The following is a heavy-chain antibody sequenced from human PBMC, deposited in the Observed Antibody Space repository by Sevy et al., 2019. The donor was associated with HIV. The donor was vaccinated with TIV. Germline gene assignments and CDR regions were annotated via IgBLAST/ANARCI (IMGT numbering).Heavy chain of an antibody. CDR1: GFSFSYYG. CDR3: GNAYSGSYSHSYLYALDV. Sequence: GGSLRLSCIGSGFSFSYYGIHWVRQAPGKGLDWVALISHDGKNEYYADSVKGRFTISRDNSKNTVYLEMNSLRNEDTAIYFCGNAYSGSYSHSYLYALDVWGQGTTVTVSS. D-gene: IGHD1-26*01. CDR2: ISHDGKNE. V-gene: IGHV3-30*18. J-gene: IGHJ6*02.